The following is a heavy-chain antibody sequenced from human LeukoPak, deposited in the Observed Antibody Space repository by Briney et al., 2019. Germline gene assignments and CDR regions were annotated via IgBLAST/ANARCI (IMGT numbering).Heavy chain of an antibody. D-gene: IGHD5-24*01. V-gene: IGHV3-74*01. CDR2: INTDGSST. Sequence: GGSLRLSCAASGFTFSSYWMHWVRQAPGKGLVWVSRINTDGSSTSYADSVKGRFTISRDNAKNTLYLQMNSLRAEDTAVYYCARTEAGEMATIPFDCWGQGTLVTVSS. CDR3: ARTEAGEMATIPFDC. J-gene: IGHJ4*02. CDR1: GFTFSSYW.